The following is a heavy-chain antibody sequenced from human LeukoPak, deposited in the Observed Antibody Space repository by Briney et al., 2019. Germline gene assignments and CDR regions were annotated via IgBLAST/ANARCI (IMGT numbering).Heavy chain of an antibody. CDR2: INPNSGGT. V-gene: IGHV1-2*02. D-gene: IGHD4-23*01. CDR3: ARARRTTVVTDY. CDR1: GYTFTGYY. J-gene: IGHJ4*02. Sequence: ASVTVSCKASGYTFTGYYMHWVRQAPGQGLEWMGWINPNSGGTNYAQKFQGRVTMTRDTSISTAYMELSRLRSDDTAVYYCARARRTTVVTDYWGQGTLVTFSS.